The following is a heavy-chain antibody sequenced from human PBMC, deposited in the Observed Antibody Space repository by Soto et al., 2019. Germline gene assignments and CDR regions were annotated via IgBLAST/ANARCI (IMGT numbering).Heavy chain of an antibody. D-gene: IGHD3-22*01. Sequence: GASVKVSCKASGYTFTSYGISWVRQAPGQGLEWMGWISAYNGNTNYAQKLQGRVTMTTDTSTSTAYMELRSLRSDDTAVYYCARDYPPVYYYDSSGPFGIDYWGQGTLVTVSS. CDR2: ISAYNGNT. CDR3: ARDYPPVYYYDSSGPFGIDY. CDR1: GYTFTSYG. J-gene: IGHJ4*02. V-gene: IGHV1-18*04.